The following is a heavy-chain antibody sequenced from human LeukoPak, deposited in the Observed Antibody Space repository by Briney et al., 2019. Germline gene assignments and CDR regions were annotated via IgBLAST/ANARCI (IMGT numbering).Heavy chain of an antibody. D-gene: IGHD3-22*01. CDR3: ARGTYYDSSGYTNNFDY. Sequence: SQTLSLTCAVSGGSISSGGYSWSWIRQPPGKGLEWIGYIYHSGSTYYNPSLKSRVTISVDRSKNQFSLKLSSVTAADTAVYYCARGTYYDSSGYTNNFDYWGQGTLVTVSS. V-gene: IGHV4-30-2*01. CDR1: GGSISSGGYS. CDR2: IYHSGST. J-gene: IGHJ4*02.